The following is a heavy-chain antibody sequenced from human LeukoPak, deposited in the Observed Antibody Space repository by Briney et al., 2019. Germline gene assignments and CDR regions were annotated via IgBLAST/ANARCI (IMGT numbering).Heavy chain of an antibody. Sequence: ATVKVSCQASGYTFTSYGISWVRQAPGQGLEWMGWISAYNGNTNYAQKLQGRVTMTTDASTSTAYMELRSLRSDDTAVYYCAREGYKQQLAAAFDIWGQGTMVTVSS. J-gene: IGHJ3*02. V-gene: IGHV1-18*01. CDR2: ISAYNGNT. D-gene: IGHD6-13*01. CDR1: GYTFTSYG. CDR3: AREGYKQQLAAAFDI.